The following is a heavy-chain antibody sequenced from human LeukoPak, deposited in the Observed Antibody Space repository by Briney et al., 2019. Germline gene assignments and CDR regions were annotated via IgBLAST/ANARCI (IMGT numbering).Heavy chain of an antibody. CDR3: ASHYKTTGSNPQPDY. Sequence: GGSLRLSCAASGFPFSSYALHWVRQAPGRGLEWVAFLRYDGSNKYYADSVKGRFTISRDNSKNTLYLQMNSLRGEDTAVYYCASHYKTTGSNPQPDYWGQGTLVTVSS. CDR2: LRYDGSNK. CDR1: GFPFSSYA. D-gene: IGHD4-11*01. V-gene: IGHV3-30*02. J-gene: IGHJ4*02.